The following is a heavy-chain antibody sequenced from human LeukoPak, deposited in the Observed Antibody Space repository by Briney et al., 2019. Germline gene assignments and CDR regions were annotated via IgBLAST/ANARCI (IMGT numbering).Heavy chain of an antibody. CDR1: GGSIGSYY. D-gene: IGHD6-6*01. CDR2: IYNSGST. CDR3: ASSYSSSPEYFDY. V-gene: IGHV4-59*01. Sequence: SETLSLTCNVSGGSIGSYYWSWIRQPPGKGLEWIGYIYNSGSTNYNPSLKSRVTISVDTSKNQFSLKVSSVTAADTAVYYCASSYSSSPEYFDYWGQGTLVTVSS. J-gene: IGHJ4*02.